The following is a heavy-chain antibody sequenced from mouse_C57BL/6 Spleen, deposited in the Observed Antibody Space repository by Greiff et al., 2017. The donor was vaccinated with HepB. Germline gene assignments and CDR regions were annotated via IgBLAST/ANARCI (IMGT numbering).Heavy chain of an antibody. J-gene: IGHJ2*01. CDR2: ISSGSSTI. D-gene: IGHD1-1*01. V-gene: IGHV5-17*01. CDR3: ATLYGSSPDY. CDR1: GFTFSDYG. Sequence: EVKLVESGGGLVKPGGSLKLSCAASGFTFSDYGMHWVRQAPEKGLEWVAYISSGSSTIYYADTVKGRFTISRDNAKNTLFLQMTSLRSEDTAMYYCATLYGSSPDYWGQGTTLTVSS.